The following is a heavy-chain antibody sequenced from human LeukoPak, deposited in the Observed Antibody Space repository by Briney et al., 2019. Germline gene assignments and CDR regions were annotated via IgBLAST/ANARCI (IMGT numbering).Heavy chain of an antibody. CDR3: ARDWTYYYDSSGAWELYYYYGMDV. CDR2: ISSSGSTI. J-gene: IGHJ6*02. CDR1: GFTFSSYE. D-gene: IGHD3-22*01. Sequence: GGSLRLSCAAPGFTFSSYEMNWVRQAPGKGLGWVSYISSSGSTIYYADSVKGRFTISRDNAKNSLYLQMNSLRAEDTAVYYCARDWTYYYDSSGAWELYYYYGMDVWGQGTTVTVSS. V-gene: IGHV3-48*03.